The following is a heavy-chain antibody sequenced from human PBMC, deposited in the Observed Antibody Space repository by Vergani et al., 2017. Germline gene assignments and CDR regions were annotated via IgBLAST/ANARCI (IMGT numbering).Heavy chain of an antibody. V-gene: IGHV1-69*02. CDR3: AGAAAAVPGRFDP. CDR1: GGTFSSYT. J-gene: IGHJ5*02. Sequence: QVQLVQSGAEVKKPGSSVKVSCKASGGTFSSYTISWVRQAPGQGLEWMGRIIPILGIANYAQKFQGRVTITADKSTSTAYMELSSLRSEDTAVYYCAGAAAAVPGRFDPWGQGTLVTVSS. CDR2: IIPILGIA. D-gene: IGHD6-13*01.